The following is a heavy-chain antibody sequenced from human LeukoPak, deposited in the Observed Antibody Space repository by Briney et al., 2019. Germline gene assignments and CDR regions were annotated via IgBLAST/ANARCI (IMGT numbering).Heavy chain of an antibody. V-gene: IGHV1-3*04. CDR3: ARKSTNAGGGFDF. J-gene: IGHJ4*02. CDR1: GYTFTSFH. D-gene: IGHD2-8*01. Sequence: ASVKASCKTSGYTFTSFHVHWVRQAPGQGLEWMGWINTGNDHTRYSPRFQGRVTVAMDTSATTVYMELNSLTSEDTAVYYCARKSTNAGGGFDFWGQGTLVAVSS. CDR2: INTGNDHT.